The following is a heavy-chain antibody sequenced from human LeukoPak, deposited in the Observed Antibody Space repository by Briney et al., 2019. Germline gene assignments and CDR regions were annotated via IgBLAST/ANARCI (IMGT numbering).Heavy chain of an antibody. D-gene: IGHD4-11*01. CDR2: VSSSSGYT. CDR3: AREIVSSNSFDY. J-gene: IGHJ4*02. V-gene: IGHV3-21*01. CDR1: GFTFSSYS. Sequence: PGGSLRLSCAASGFTFSSYSMNWVRQAPGKRLEWVASVSSSSGYTYYADSVKGRFTISRDNAKNSLYLQMDSLRAQDTAVYYCAREIVSSNSFDYWGQGTLLTVSS.